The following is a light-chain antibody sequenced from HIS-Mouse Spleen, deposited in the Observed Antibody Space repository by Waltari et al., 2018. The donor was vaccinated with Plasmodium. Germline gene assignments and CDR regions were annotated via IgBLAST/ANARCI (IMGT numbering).Light chain of an antibody. Sequence: DIQMTQSPSSLSASVGDRVTITCRASQSISNYLNWYQQKPGKAPKLLIYAASTLQSGVPSRFSGSGSGTDFTLTISRLQPEDFATYYCQQSYSTWTFGQGTKVEIK. CDR1: QSISNY. CDR2: AAS. CDR3: QQSYSTWT. V-gene: IGKV1-39*01. J-gene: IGKJ1*01.